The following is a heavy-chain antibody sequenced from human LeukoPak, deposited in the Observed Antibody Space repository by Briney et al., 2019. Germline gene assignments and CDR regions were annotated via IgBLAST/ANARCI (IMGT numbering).Heavy chain of an antibody. V-gene: IGHV4-30-4*01. J-gene: IGHJ4*02. Sequence: SQTLSLTCTVSGGSISSGDYYWSWIRQPPGKGLEWIGYIFYSGSTYYNPSLKSRVTISVDTSKNQFSLKLSSVTAADTAVYYCARDRVRGNSNPFFDYWGREPWSPSPQ. CDR3: ARDRVRGNSNPFFDY. CDR1: GGSISSGDYY. D-gene: IGHD4-11*01. CDR2: IFYSGST.